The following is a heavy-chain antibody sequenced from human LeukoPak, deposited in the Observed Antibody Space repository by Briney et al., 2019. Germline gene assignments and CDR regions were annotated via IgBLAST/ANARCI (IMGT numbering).Heavy chain of an antibody. CDR3: ARDRGAYCGGDCYLGFDY. CDR2: ISSRTSDT. J-gene: IGHJ4*01. V-gene: IGHV3-11*06. D-gene: IGHD2-21*02. CDR1: GFTFSDYY. Sequence: GSLRLSCAASGFTFSDYYMSWIRQAPGKGLEWVSYISSRTSDTNYVDSVKGRFTISRDDAKNSLYLQMNSLRAEDTAVYYCARDRGAYCGGDCYLGFDYWGRGTLVTVSS.